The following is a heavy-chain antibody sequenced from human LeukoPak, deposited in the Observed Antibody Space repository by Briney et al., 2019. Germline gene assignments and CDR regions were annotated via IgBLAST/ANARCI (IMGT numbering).Heavy chain of an antibody. CDR1: SGSISSYY. D-gene: IGHD2-8*02. CDR2: IYYSGST. J-gene: IGHJ4*02. Sequence: PSETLSLTCTVSSGSISSYYWSWIRQPPGKGLEWIGYIYYSGSTNYNPSLKSRVTISVDTSKNQFSLKLSSVTAADTAVYYCARALLVDIDYWGQGTLVTVSS. V-gene: IGHV4-59*01. CDR3: ARALLVDIDY.